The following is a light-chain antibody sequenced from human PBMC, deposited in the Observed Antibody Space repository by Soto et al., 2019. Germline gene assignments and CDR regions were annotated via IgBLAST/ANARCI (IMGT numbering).Light chain of an antibody. CDR1: SSDVGGYNY. V-gene: IGLV2-14*01. CDR3: NSYTSSSTYV. J-gene: IGLJ1*01. CDR2: DVS. Sequence: QSVLTQPASVSGSPGQSITISCTGTSSDVGGYNYVSWYQQHPGKAPKLMIYDVSNRPSGVSNRFSGSKSGNTASLTISGRQAEDEADYYCNSYTSSSTYVFGTGTKVTVL.